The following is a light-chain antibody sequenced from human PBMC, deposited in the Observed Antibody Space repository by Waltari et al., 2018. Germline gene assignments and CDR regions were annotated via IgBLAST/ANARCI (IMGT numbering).Light chain of an antibody. CDR1: SSSIGAGYD. CDR3: QSYDSSLSGSV. Sequence: QSVLTQPPSVSGAPGQRVTISCTGSSSSIGAGYDVNWYQQLPGTAPKLLIYGNNKRPSGVPDRFSGSKSGTSASRAITGLQAEDEADYYCQSYDSSLSGSVFGGGTILTVL. V-gene: IGLV1-40*01. CDR2: GNN. J-gene: IGLJ2*01.